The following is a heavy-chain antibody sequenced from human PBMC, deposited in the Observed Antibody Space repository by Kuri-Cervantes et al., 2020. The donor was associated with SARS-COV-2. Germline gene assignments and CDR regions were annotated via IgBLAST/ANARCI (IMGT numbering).Heavy chain of an antibody. V-gene: IGHV4-39*01. CDR3: ARRSWAYYFDF. J-gene: IGHJ4*01. Sequence: SETLSLTCTVSGGSISSSSYYWGWIRQPPGKGLEWIGSIYYSGSTYYNPSLRSRVTISIDTSKDRFSLKLNSVTATDAAVYYCARRSWAYYFDFWGQGSLVTVSS. D-gene: IGHD7-27*01. CDR2: IYYSGST. CDR1: GGSISSSSYY.